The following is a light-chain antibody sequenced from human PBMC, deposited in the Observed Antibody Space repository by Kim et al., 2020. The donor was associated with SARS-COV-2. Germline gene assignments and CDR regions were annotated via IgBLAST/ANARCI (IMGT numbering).Light chain of an antibody. CDR2: DVD. CDR3: CSYAGSYTWV. J-gene: IGLJ3*02. V-gene: IGLV2-11*03. CDR1: NNNIGGYNY. Sequence: GQSVTISCSGTNNNIGGYNYVSWYQQLPGKAPHFIIYDVDKRPSGVPGRFSGSRSGNTASLTISGLKAEDEADYYCCSYAGSYTWVFGGGTQLTVL.